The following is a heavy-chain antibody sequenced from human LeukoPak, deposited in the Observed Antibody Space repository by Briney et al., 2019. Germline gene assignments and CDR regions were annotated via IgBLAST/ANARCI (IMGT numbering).Heavy chain of an antibody. Sequence: QTGGSLRLSCAASGFTFSSYWLSWVRQAPGKGLEWVANIKQDGSEKYYVDSVKGRFTISRDNAKNSLYLQMNSLRAEDTAVYYCARDPPEMYSSSSAPWDWGQGTLVTVSS. CDR1: GFTFSSYW. V-gene: IGHV3-7*01. CDR3: ARDPPEMYSSSSAPWD. CDR2: IKQDGSEK. J-gene: IGHJ4*02. D-gene: IGHD6-6*01.